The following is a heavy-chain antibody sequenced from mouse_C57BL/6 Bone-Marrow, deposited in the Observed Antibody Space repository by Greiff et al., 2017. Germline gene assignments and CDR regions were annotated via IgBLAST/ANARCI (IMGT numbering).Heavy chain of an antibody. V-gene: IGHV5-6*02. CDR2: ISSGGSYT. D-gene: IGHD2-4*01. CDR1: GFTFSSYG. J-gene: IGHJ4*01. Sequence: EVKLMESGGDLVKPGGSLKLSCAASGFTFSSYGMSCVRQTPDKRLEWVATISSGGSYTYYPDSVKGRFTISRDNAKNTLYLQMSSLKSEDTAMYYGARRAYYDYDEAMDYWGQGTSVTVSS. CDR3: ARRAYYDYDEAMDY.